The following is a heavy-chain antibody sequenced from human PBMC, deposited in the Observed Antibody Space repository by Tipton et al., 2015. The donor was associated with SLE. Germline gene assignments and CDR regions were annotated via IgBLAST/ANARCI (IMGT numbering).Heavy chain of an antibody. D-gene: IGHD7-27*01. CDR3: ARDPGY. J-gene: IGHJ4*02. CDR2: INHSGST. CDR1: GGSFSGYY. V-gene: IGHV4-34*01. Sequence: LRLSCTVYGGSFSGYYWSWIRQPPGKGLEWIGEINHSGSTNYNPSLKSRVTISVDTSKNQFSLKLSSVTAADTAVYYCARDPGYWGQGTLVTVSS.